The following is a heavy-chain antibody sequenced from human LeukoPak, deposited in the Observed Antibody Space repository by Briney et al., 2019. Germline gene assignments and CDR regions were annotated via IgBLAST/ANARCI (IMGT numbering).Heavy chain of an antibody. V-gene: IGHV4-34*01. D-gene: IGHD3-22*01. Sequence: SETLSLTCAVYGGSFSDYYWNWIRQPPGKGLEWIGEINHSGSTNYNPSLKSRVTISVDTSKNQFSLKLSSVTAADTAVYYCARSESGYYDSSGYGYFDYWGQGTLVTVSS. CDR3: ARSESGYYDSSGYGYFDY. CDR2: INHSGST. CDR1: GGSFSDYY. J-gene: IGHJ4*02.